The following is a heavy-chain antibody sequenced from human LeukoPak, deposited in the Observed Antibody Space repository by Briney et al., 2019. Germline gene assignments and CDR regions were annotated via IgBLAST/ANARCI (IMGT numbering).Heavy chain of an antibody. D-gene: IGHD3-10*01. J-gene: IGHJ5*02. CDR1: GYTFTSYG. CDR3: PRDRGHYYGSGSYYNVFWFDP. V-gene: IGHV1-18*01. CDR2: ISAYNGNT. Sequence: ASVKVSCKASGYTFTSYGISWVRQAPGQGLEWMGWISAYNGNTNYAQKLQGRVTMTSDTSTRKPYMERSGLRSIRRTGYYCPRDRGHYYGSGSYYNVFWFDPWGEGTLVTVSS.